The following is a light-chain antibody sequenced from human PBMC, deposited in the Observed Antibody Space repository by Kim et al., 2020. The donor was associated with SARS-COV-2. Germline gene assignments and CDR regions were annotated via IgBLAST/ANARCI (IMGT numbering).Light chain of an antibody. J-gene: IGKJ1*01. V-gene: IGKV3-20*01. Sequence: EIVLTQSPGTLSLSPGERATLSCRASQSVSDNYLAWYQQKPGQAPRLLIYGASSRATGIPDRFSGSGSGTDFTLTINRLEPEDFAVYYCQQLGDSPRTFGQGTKVDIK. CDR2: GAS. CDR1: QSVSDNY. CDR3: QQLGDSPRT.